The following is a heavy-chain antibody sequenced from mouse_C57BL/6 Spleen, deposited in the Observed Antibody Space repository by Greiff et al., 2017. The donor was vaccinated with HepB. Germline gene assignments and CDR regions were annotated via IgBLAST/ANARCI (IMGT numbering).Heavy chain of an antibody. D-gene: IGHD1-1*01. Sequence: QVQLKESGPELVKPGASVKLSCKASGYTFTSYDINWVKQRPGQGLEWIGWIYPRDGSTKYNEKFKGKATVTVDTSSSTAYMELHSLTSEDSAVYFCARSGYYGSSKGGFDYWGQGTTLTVSS. CDR3: ARSGYYGSSKGGFDY. V-gene: IGHV1-85*01. CDR2: IYPRDGST. CDR1: GYTFTSYD. J-gene: IGHJ2*01.